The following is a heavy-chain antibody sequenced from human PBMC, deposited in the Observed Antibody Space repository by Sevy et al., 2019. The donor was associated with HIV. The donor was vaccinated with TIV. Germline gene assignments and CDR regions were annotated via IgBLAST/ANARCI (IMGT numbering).Heavy chain of an antibody. Sequence: ASVKVSCKVSGYTLTELSMHWLRQAPGKGLEWVGSFDPEDGETVYEHNFQGRVSMTEDTSTDTAYMEVISLKFEDTAVYYCATTKDYYDSSGYPFDYWGQGTLVTASS. CDR3: ATTKDYYDSSGYPFDY. J-gene: IGHJ4*02. CDR2: FDPEDGET. CDR1: GYTLTELS. V-gene: IGHV1-24*01. D-gene: IGHD3-22*01.